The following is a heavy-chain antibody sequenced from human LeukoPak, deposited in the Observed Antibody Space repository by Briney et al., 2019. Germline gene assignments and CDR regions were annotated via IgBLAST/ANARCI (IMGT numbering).Heavy chain of an antibody. J-gene: IGHJ6*02. CDR1: GYTFSRYY. CDR3: ARWGASGLALIYYYGIDV. D-gene: IGHD1-26*01. CDR2: INPSGGST. V-gene: IGHV1-46*01. Sequence: ASVKVSCKASGYTFSRYYMHWVRQAPGQGLEWMGIINPSGGSTSYAQKFQGRITMTRDTSTKIVYMELSSLRSEDTAVYYCARWGASGLALIYYYGIDVSGQGTTVTVSS.